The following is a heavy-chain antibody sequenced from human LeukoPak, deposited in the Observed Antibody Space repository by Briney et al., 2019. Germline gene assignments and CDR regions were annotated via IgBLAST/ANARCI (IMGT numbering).Heavy chain of an antibody. CDR2: IYYSGST. CDR1: GGSISSGGYY. D-gene: IGHD3-10*01. Sequence: SQTLSLTCTVSGGSISSGGYYWSWIRQHPGKGLEWIGYIYYSGSTYYNPSLKSRVTISVDTSKNQFSLKLSSVTAADTAVYYCARVPTNAQSYYYGSGSYYNAHFDYWGQGTLVTVSS. J-gene: IGHJ4*02. CDR3: ARVPTNAQSYYYGSGSYYNAHFDY. V-gene: IGHV4-31*03.